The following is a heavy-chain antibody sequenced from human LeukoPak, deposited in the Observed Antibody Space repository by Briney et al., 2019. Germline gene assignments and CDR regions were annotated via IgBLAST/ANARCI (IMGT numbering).Heavy chain of an antibody. J-gene: IGHJ4*02. Sequence: SETLSLTCAVSGGSISSDGYSWSWIRQPPGKGLEWIGYMYHSGSTYYNPSLKSRVTMSVDRSKNQFSLKLTSVTAADTAAYYCARSTPVTYNFDYWGQGTLVTVSS. D-gene: IGHD4-17*01. V-gene: IGHV4-30-2*01. CDR3: ARSTPVTYNFDY. CDR2: MYHSGST. CDR1: GGSISSDGYS.